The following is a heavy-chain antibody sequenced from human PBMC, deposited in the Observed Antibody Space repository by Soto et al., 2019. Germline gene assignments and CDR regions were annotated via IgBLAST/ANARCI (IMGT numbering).Heavy chain of an antibody. CDR1: GGTFSSYA. D-gene: IGHD2-2*01. CDR3: ARGDIVVVPAAISPSAYYYYGMDV. J-gene: IGHJ6*02. CDR2: IIPIFGTA. V-gene: IGHV1-69*06. Sequence: SVKVSCKASGGTFSSYAISWVRQAPGQGLEWMGGIIPIFGTANYAQKFQGRVTITADKSTSTAYMELSSLRSEDTAVYYCARGDIVVVPAAISPSAYYYYGMDVWGQGTTVTVSS.